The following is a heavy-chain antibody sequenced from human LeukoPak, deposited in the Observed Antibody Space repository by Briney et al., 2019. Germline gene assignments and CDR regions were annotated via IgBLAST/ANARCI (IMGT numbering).Heavy chain of an antibody. CDR1: GFTFSSYA. Sequence: PGGSLRPSCAASGFTFSSYAMSWVRQAPGKGLEWVSAIRGSGGSTYYADSVKGRFTISRDNSKNTLYLQMNSLRAEDTAVYYCAKTGYSYGPEHFDYWGQGTLVTVSS. D-gene: IGHD5-18*01. CDR2: IRGSGGST. CDR3: AKTGYSYGPEHFDY. J-gene: IGHJ4*02. V-gene: IGHV3-23*01.